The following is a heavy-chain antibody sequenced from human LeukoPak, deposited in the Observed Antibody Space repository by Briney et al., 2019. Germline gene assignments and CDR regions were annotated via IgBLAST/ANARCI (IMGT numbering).Heavy chain of an antibody. D-gene: IGHD4-17*01. Sequence: PGGSLRLSCAASGFTFSGSAMHWVRQASGKGLEWVGRIRSKANSYATAYAASVKGRFTISRDDSKNTAYLQMNGLKTEDTAVYYCTRHDSDYGDYDPFDYWGQGTLVTVSS. CDR3: TRHDSDYGDYDPFDY. CDR2: IRSKANSYAT. CDR1: GFTFSGSA. V-gene: IGHV3-73*01. J-gene: IGHJ4*02.